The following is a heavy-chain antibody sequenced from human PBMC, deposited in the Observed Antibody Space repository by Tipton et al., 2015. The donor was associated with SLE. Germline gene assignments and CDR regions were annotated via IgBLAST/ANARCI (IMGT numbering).Heavy chain of an antibody. Sequence: GSLRLSCAASGFTFETYEMNWVRQALGKGLQWISYSDSSGEITTYAASVRGRFTVSRDNAKNSLFLQMDNLRPEDTAVYYCARDRYGYFYAVDSWGHGTLVTVSS. CDR3: ARDRYGYFYAVDS. V-gene: IGHV3-48*03. D-gene: IGHD2-2*03. CDR2: SDSSGEIT. CDR1: GFTFETYE. J-gene: IGHJ5*01.